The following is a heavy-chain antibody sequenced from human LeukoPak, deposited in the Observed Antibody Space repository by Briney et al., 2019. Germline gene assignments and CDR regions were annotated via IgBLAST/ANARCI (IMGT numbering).Heavy chain of an antibody. V-gene: IGHV4-59*01. CDR2: IYYSGST. Sequence: SETLSLTCTVSGGSISSYYWSWIRQPPGKGLEWIGYIYYSGSTNYNPSLKSRVTISVDTSKNQFSLKLRSVPPADTAVYFCAREIPSLYYFAYWGEGNPVTVSS. CDR3: AREIPSLYYFAY. CDR1: GGSISSYY. J-gene: IGHJ4*02.